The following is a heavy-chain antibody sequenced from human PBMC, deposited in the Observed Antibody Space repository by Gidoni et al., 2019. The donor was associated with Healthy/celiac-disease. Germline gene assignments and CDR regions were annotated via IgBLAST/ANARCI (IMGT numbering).Heavy chain of an antibody. Sequence: QVQLVQSGAAVKKPGSAVKVSCKAAGITFRSYAISWVRQAPGQGLEWMGGIIPIFGTANYAQKFQGRVTITADESTSTAYMELSSLRSEDTAVYYCARDRINCCGGSCYRTSRYYYYYGMDVWGQGTTVTVSS. D-gene: IGHD2-15*01. J-gene: IGHJ6*02. CDR2: IIPIFGTA. V-gene: IGHV1-69*01. CDR1: GITFRSYA. CDR3: ARDRINCCGGSCYRTSRYYYYYGMDV.